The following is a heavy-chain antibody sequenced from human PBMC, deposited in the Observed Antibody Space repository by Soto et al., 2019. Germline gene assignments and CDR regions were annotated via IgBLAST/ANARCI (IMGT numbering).Heavy chain of an antibody. J-gene: IGHJ2*01. D-gene: IGHD3-16*01. Sequence: EVQLLESGGGLVQPGGSLRLSCAASGFTFDSYAMTWVRQAPGKGLEWVSAISGSGGSTYYADSVKGRFTISRDNSKNMLDLQMNSLRAEDTAVYYCAIDDGGLPNWYFDLWGRGTLVTVSS. CDR1: GFTFDSYA. V-gene: IGHV3-23*01. CDR3: AIDDGGLPNWYFDL. CDR2: ISGSGGST.